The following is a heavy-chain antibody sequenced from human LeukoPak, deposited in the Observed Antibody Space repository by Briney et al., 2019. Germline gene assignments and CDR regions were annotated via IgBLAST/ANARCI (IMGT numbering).Heavy chain of an antibody. CDR1: GFTFSGYW. Sequence: PAGSLRLSCAASGFTFSGYWMTWVRQAPGKGLEYVVNIKEDGTEKYYVDSVKDRLTISRDNTKNSLYLQMSSLRGDDTAVYYCVRGCGFHTFDYWGQGTLVTVSS. D-gene: IGHD2-21*01. CDR3: VRGCGFHTFDY. V-gene: IGHV3-7*05. CDR2: IKEDGTEK. J-gene: IGHJ4*02.